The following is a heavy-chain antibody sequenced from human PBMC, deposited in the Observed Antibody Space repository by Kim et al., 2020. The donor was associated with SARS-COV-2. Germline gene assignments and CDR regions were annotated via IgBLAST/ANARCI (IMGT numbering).Heavy chain of an antibody. V-gene: IGHV4-59*01. J-gene: IGHJ4*02. CDR1: GGSISSYY. Sequence: SETLSLTCTVSGGSISSYYWSWIRQPPGKGLEWIGYIYYSGCTNYNPSLKSRVTISVDTSKNQFSLKLSSVTAADTAVYYCASSSSWSFHFFDYWGQGTLVTVSS. CDR3: ASSSSWSFHFFDY. CDR2: IYYSGCT. D-gene: IGHD6-13*01.